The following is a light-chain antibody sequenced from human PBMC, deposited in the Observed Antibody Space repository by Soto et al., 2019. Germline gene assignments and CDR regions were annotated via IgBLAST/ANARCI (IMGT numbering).Light chain of an antibody. CDR1: SSDVGSYNL. J-gene: IGLJ2*01. Sequence: QSLLTQPASVSGSPGQSITISCTGTSSDVGSYNLVSWYQQHPGKAPKLMIYEVDKRPSGVSNRFSGSKSGNTASLTISGLQAEDEGDYYCCSYAGSSTQVFGGGTKLTVL. V-gene: IGLV2-23*02. CDR2: EVD. CDR3: CSYAGSSTQV.